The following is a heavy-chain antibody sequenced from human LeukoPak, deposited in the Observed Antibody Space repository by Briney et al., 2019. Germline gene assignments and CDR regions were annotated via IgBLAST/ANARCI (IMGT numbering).Heavy chain of an antibody. CDR3: ATQYCSSTSCSYPFDP. D-gene: IGHD2-2*01. Sequence: SETLSLTCTVSGDSISSYYWSWLRQPPGKGLEWIGYIYYSGSTNYNPSLKRRVTISVDTSKNQFSLKLSSVTAADTAVYYCATQYCSSTSCSYPFDPWGQGTLVTVSS. CDR2: IYYSGST. J-gene: IGHJ5*02. V-gene: IGHV4-59*01. CDR1: GDSISSYY.